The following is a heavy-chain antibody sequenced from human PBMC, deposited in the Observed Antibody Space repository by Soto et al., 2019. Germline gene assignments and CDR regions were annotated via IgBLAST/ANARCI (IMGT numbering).Heavy chain of an antibody. Sequence: GGSLRLSCAASGFTFSSYSMNWVRQAPGKGLEWVSSISSSSSYIYYADSVKGRFTISRDNAKNSLYLQMNSLRAEDTDVYYCARAIMVRGVIGLPDAFDIWGQGTMVTVSS. D-gene: IGHD3-10*01. CDR2: ISSSSSYI. CDR1: GFTFSSYS. V-gene: IGHV3-21*01. J-gene: IGHJ3*02. CDR3: ARAIMVRGVIGLPDAFDI.